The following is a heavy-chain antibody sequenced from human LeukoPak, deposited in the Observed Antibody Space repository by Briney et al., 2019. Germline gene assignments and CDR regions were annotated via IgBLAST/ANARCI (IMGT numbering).Heavy chain of an antibody. D-gene: IGHD2-21*02. CDR1: GFTFSSYA. CDR3: AKDLAYCGGDCYSGRTTGY. V-gene: IGHV3-23*01. CDR2: ISGSGGST. J-gene: IGHJ4*02. Sequence: GGSLRLSCAASGFTFSSYAMSWVRQAPGKGLEWVSAISGSGGSTYYADSVKGRFTISRDNSKNTLYLQMNSLRAEDTAVYYCAKDLAYCGGDCYSGRTTGYWGQGTLVTVSS.